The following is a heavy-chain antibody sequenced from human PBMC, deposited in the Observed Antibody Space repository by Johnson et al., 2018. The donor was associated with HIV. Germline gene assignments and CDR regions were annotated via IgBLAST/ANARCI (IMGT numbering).Heavy chain of an antibody. CDR3: ARDLQVRDAFDI. Sequence: QVQLVESGGGLVKPGGSLRLSCAASGFTFSNAWMSWVRQAPGKGLEWVSYISSSGSTIYYADSVKGRFTISRDNAKNSLYLQMNSLRAEETAVYYCARDLQVRDAFDIWGQGTMVTVSA. D-gene: IGHD4-23*01. V-gene: IGHV3-11*04. J-gene: IGHJ3*02. CDR2: ISSSGSTI. CDR1: GFTFSNAW.